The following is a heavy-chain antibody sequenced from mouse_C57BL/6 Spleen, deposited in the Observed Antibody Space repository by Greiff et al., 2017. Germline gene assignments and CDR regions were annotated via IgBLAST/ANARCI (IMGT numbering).Heavy chain of an antibody. CDR1: GYTFTSYW. D-gene: IGHD1-1*01. Sequence: QVQLQQSRAELVKPGASVKLSCKASGYTFTSYWMHWVKQRPGRGLEWIGRIDPNSGCTKYNQKFKSKATLTVDKPSSTAYMQLSSLTSEDSAVYYCAGYYGSSPYWYFGVWGTATTVTVSS. CDR2: IDPNSGCT. V-gene: IGHV1-72*01. CDR3: AGYYGSSPYWYFGV. J-gene: IGHJ1*03.